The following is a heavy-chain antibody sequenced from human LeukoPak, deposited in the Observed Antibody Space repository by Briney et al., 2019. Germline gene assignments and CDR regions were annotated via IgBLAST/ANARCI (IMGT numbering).Heavy chain of an antibody. CDR2: IDKHGSGK. D-gene: IGHD1-26*01. CDR3: ARDAGWGYYDL. Sequence: PGGSLRLSCVASGFTFSTSWVTWVRQAPGKGLEWVANIDKHGSGKYYVDSVKGRFGISRDYASNSVFLQMGSLRAEDTSVYYCARDAGWGYYDLWGQGTPVTVSS. V-gene: IGHV3-7*01. CDR1: GFTFSTSW. J-gene: IGHJ4*02.